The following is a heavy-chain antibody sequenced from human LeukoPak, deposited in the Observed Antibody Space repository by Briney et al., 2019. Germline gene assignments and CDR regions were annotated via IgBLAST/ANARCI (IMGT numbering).Heavy chain of an antibody. CDR1: GYTFTSYD. CDR2: MNPNSGNT. D-gene: IGHD6-6*01. J-gene: IGHJ4*02. V-gene: IGHV1-8*01. Sequence: ASVKVSCKASGYTFTSYDINWVRQATGQGLEWMGWMNPNSGNTGYAQKFQGRATMTRNTSISTAYMELSSLRSEDTAVYYCARGRRAALPFDYWGQGTLVTVSS. CDR3: ARGRRAALPFDY.